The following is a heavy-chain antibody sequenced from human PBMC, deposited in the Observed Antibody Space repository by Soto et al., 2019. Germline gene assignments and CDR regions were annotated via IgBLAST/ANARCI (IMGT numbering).Heavy chain of an antibody. CDR3: ARSVFP. Sequence: SETLSLTCTVSGGSISSDGYYWSWIRQHPGKGLEWIGYIYYSGSTYYNPSLKSRLTISVDTSKNQFSLKLSSVTVADTAVYYCARSVFPWGQGTLVTVSS. CDR1: GGSISSDGYY. V-gene: IGHV4-31*03. J-gene: IGHJ5*02. CDR2: IYYSGST.